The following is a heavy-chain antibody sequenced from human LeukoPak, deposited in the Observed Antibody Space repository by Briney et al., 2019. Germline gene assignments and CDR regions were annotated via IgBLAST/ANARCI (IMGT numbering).Heavy chain of an antibody. D-gene: IGHD2-2*01. Sequence: NSGGSLRLSCAASGFTVSSNYMSWIRQAPGKGLEWVSYISSSGSTIYYADSVKGRFTISRDNSKNTLYLHMDSLKPEDTAVYYCAKVGYCIRTSCPDWVDSWGQGTLVTV. J-gene: IGHJ5*01. CDR2: ISSSGSTI. V-gene: IGHV3-11*04. CDR1: GFTVSSNY. CDR3: AKVGYCIRTSCPDWVDS.